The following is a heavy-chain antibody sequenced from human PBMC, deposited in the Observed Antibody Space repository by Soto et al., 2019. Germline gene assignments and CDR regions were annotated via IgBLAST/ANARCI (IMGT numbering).Heavy chain of an antibody. CDR3: AREGELRYFDWLLTGAFDI. CDR1: GFTFSSYW. V-gene: IGHV3-7*01. CDR2: IKQDGSEK. Sequence: GGSLRLSCAASGFTFSSYWMNWVRQAPGKGLEWVANIKQDGSEKYYVDSVKGRFTISRDNAKNSLYLQMNSLRAEDTAVYYCAREGELRYFDWLLTGAFDIWGQGTMVTVSS. D-gene: IGHD3-9*01. J-gene: IGHJ3*02.